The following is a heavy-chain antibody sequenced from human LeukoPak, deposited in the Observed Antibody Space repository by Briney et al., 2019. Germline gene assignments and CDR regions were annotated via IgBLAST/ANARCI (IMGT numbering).Heavy chain of an antibody. V-gene: IGHV3-30*02. CDR2: IWPDGSKK. D-gene: IGHD6-25*01. CDR1: GFTFSTYA. J-gene: IGHJ4*02. CDR3: AKISSSAESNFDY. Sequence: PGGSLRLSCAASGFTFSTYAMHWVRQAPGKGLEWVAFIWPDGSKKYYADSVRGRFPISRENSKNTVYLQMNDLRPEDTALYFCAKISSSAESNFDYWGQGTLLTVSS.